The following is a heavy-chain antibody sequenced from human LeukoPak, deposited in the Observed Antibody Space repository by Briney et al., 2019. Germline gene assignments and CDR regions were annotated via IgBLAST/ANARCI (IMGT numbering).Heavy chain of an antibody. V-gene: IGHV3-33*01. Sequence: GGSLRPSCATSGFTFSSYGMYWVRQAPGKGPEWVALIWYDGSKKYYVDSVKGRFTVSKDNSKNSLYLQMNSLRAEDTAVYYCASVPETYYDFWSGYYGIDYWGQGTLVTVSS. CDR2: IWYDGSKK. J-gene: IGHJ4*02. D-gene: IGHD3-3*01. CDR3: ASVPETYYDFWSGYYGIDY. CDR1: GFTFSSYG.